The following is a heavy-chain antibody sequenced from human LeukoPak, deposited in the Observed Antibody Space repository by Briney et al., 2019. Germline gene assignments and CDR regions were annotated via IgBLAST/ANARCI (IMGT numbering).Heavy chain of an antibody. Sequence: GGSLRLSCAASGFTFSSYAMHWVRQAPGKGLEWVAVISYDGSNKYYADSMKGRFTISRDNSKNTLYLQMNSLRAEDTAVYYCAKNIAVVPAFVYFDYWGQGTLVTVSS. CDR3: AKNIAVVPAFVYFDY. CDR2: ISYDGSNK. D-gene: IGHD2-2*01. CDR1: GFTFSSYA. V-gene: IGHV3-30-3*02. J-gene: IGHJ4*02.